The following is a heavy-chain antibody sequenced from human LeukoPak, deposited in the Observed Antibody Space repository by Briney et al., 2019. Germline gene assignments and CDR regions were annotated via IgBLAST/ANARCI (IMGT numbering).Heavy chain of an antibody. CDR1: GYTFTGYY. CDR2: INPNSGGT. Sequence: ASVKVSCKASGYTFTGYYMHWVRQAPGQGLEWMGWINPNSGGTNYAQKFLGRVTMTRDTSISTAYMELSRLRSDDTAVYYCARGLPDYYDSSGTNWFDPWGQGTLVTVSS. D-gene: IGHD3-22*01. J-gene: IGHJ5*02. V-gene: IGHV1-2*02. CDR3: ARGLPDYYDSSGTNWFDP.